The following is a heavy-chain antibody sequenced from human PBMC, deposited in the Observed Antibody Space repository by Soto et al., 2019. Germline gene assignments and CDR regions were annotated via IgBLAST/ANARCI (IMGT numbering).Heavy chain of an antibody. CDR1: GFTFSDYA. CDR2: VSHDGRNT. CDR3: AKGGRQWPVTSDFNY. D-gene: IGHD6-19*01. J-gene: IGHJ4*02. V-gene: IGHV3-30*18. Sequence: VQLVESGGGVVQPGRSLRLSCAASGFTFSDYAMHWVRQAPGKGLEWVAVVSHDGRNTHYADSVKGRFTISRDSSKNTASLEMTSLRAEDTAVYYCAKGGRQWPVTSDFNYWGQGALVTVSS.